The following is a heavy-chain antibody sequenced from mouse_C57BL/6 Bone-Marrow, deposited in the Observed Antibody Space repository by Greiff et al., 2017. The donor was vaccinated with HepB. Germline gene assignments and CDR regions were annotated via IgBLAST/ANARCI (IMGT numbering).Heavy chain of an antibody. D-gene: IGHD1-1*01. Sequence: EVQWVESGGGLVKPGGSLKLSCAASGFTFSSYAMSWVRQTPEKRLEWVATISDGGSYTYYPDNVKGRFTISRDNAKNNLYLQMSHMKSEDTAMYYCARGGYYGSSLYWYFDVWGTGTTVTVSS. J-gene: IGHJ1*03. CDR2: ISDGGSYT. CDR3: ARGGYYGSSLYWYFDV. CDR1: GFTFSSYA. V-gene: IGHV5-4*01.